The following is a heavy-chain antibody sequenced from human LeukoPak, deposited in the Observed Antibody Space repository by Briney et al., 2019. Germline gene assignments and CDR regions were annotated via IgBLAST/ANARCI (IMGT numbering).Heavy chain of an antibody. V-gene: IGHV4-34*01. J-gene: IGHJ5*02. CDR3: ARVAITIFGLFDP. Sequence: SETLSLTCAVHGGSFSGYYWSWIRQPPGKGVEWIGEINHSGSTNYNPSLKSRVTISVDTSKDHFSLKLSSVTAADTAVYYCARVAITIFGLFDPWGQGTLVTVSS. CDR2: INHSGST. D-gene: IGHD3-3*01. CDR1: GGSFSGYY.